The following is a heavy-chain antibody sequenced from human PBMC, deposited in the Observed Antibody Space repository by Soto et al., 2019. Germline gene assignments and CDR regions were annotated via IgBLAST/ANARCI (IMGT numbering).Heavy chain of an antibody. CDR1: GGYFSGYY. J-gene: IGHJ6*02. Sequence: PSETLSLTCAVSGGYFSGYYWSWIRQPPGTGLEWIGEINHSGSTNYNPSLKSRVTISVDTSKNQFSLKLSSVTAADTAVYYCARGRKVQAAKGLYYYYYGMDVWGQGTTVTVSS. CDR3: ARGRKVQAAKGLYYYYYGMDV. V-gene: IGHV4-34*01. CDR2: INHSGST. D-gene: IGHD2-2*01.